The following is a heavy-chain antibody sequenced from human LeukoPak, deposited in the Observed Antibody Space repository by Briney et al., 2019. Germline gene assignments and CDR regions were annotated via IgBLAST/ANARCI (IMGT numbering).Heavy chain of an antibody. J-gene: IGHJ4*02. D-gene: IGHD2-15*01. CDR3: AKDPEVVVAATLDY. CDR2: ISGSGGST. Sequence: GGSLRLSCAASGFTFSSYAMSWVRQAPGKGLEWVSAISGSGGSTYYADSVKGRFTISRDNSKNTLYLQMNSLRAEDTAVYYCAKDPEVVVAATLDYRGQGTPVTVSS. CDR1: GFTFSSYA. V-gene: IGHV3-23*01.